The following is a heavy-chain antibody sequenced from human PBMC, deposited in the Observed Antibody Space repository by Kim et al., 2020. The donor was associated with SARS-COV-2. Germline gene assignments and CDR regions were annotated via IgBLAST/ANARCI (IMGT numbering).Heavy chain of an antibody. J-gene: IGHJ5*02. CDR1: GFTFSDYY. CDR3: VREPAS. Sequence: GGSLRLSCAVSGFTFSDYYMSWIRQAPGKGLEWVAYINSDGTSMKYADSVNGRFAISRDNGKQSLSLQMSSLTPDDTAGYYCVREPASWGQGTLVTVSS. V-gene: IGHV3-11*01. CDR2: INSDGTSM.